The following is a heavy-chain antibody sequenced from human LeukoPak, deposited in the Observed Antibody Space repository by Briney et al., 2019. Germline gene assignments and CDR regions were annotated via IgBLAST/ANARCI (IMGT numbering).Heavy chain of an antibody. V-gene: IGHV3-74*01. CDR3: ARPGYTAGYDI. J-gene: IGHJ3*02. D-gene: IGHD3-9*01. CDR1: GFTFSSYS. Sequence: GGSLRLSCAASGFTFSSYSMNWVRQAPGKGLVWVSRINSDGSTTSYADSVKGRFTISRDNSQNTLYLQMSSLRAEDTAVYYCARPGYTAGYDIWGQGALVTVSS. CDR2: INSDGSTT.